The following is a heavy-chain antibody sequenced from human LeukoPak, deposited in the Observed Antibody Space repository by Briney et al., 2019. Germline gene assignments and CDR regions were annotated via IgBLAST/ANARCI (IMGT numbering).Heavy chain of an antibody. CDR3: ARGVDYYGV. J-gene: IGHJ4*02. CDR2: INDSGST. V-gene: IGHV4-34*01. Sequence: SETLSLTCAVYGGSFSGYYWSWIRQPPGKGLEWIGEINDSGSTNYNPSLKSRVTISVDTSKNQFSLKLSPVTAADTAVYYCARGVDYYGVWGQGTLVTVSS. D-gene: IGHD3-10*01. CDR1: GGSFSGYY.